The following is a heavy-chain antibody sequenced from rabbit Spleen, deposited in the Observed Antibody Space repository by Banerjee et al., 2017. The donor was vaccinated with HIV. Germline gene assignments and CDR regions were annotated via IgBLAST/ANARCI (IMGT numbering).Heavy chain of an antibody. D-gene: IGHD7-1*01. Sequence: QSLEESGGDLVKPEGSLTLTCTASGFSFSSTYYMCWVRQAPGKGLECIACIYADSSGSTYYASWATGRFSISKTSSTTVTLQMTSLTVADTATYFCARDTGTSFSSYGMDLWGQGTLVTVS. CDR2: IYADSSGST. V-gene: IGHV1S40*01. J-gene: IGHJ6*01. CDR3: ARDTGTSFSSYGMDL. CDR1: GFSFSSTYY.